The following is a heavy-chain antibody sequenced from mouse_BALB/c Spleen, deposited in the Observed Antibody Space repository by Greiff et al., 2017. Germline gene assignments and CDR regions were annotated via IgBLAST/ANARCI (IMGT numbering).Heavy chain of an antibody. Sequence: QVQLQQSGAELVKPGAPVKLSCKASGYTFPSYWMNWVKQRPGRGLEWIGRIDPSDSETHYNQKFKDKATLTVDKSSSTAYIQLSSLTSEDSAVYYCARSSLITTGGYYAMDYWGQGTSVTVSS. D-gene: IGHD1-2*01. CDR3: ARSSLITTGGYYAMDY. CDR2: IDPSDSET. J-gene: IGHJ4*01. V-gene: IGHV1-69*02. CDR1: GYTFPSYW.